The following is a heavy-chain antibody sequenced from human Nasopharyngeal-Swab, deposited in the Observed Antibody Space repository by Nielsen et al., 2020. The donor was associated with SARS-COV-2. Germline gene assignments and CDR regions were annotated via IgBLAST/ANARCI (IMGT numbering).Heavy chain of an antibody. J-gene: IGHJ6*02. CDR3: ARGMWFRELSTTFYYYGMDV. D-gene: IGHD3-10*01. Sequence: SVKVSCKASGGTFSSYAISWVRQAPGQGLEWMGGIIPIFGTANYAQKFQGRVTITADKSTSTAYMELSSLRSEDTAVYYCARGMWFRELSTTFYYYGMDVWGQGTTVTVSS. CDR1: GGTFSSYA. CDR2: IIPIFGTA. V-gene: IGHV1-69*06.